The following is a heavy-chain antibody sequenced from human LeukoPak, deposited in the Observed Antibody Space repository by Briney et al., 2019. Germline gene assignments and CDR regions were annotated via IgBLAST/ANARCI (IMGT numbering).Heavy chain of an antibody. J-gene: IGHJ5*02. CDR1: GESISGFY. CDR3: ARGAWDGYNPVGDNWFDP. V-gene: IGHV4-59*01. Sequence: SETLSLTCTVSGESISGFYWTWIRQPPGKGLEWIGYIYYSGSTNYNPSLKSRVTISVDTSKNQFSLKLSSVTAADTAVYYCARGAWDGYNPVGDNWFDPWGQGTLVTVSS. D-gene: IGHD5-24*01. CDR2: IYYSGST.